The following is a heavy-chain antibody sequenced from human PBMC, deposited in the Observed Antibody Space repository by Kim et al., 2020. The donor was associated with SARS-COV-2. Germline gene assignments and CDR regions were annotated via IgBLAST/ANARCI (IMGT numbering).Heavy chain of an antibody. Sequence: GGSLRLSCAASGFTFSSCSMNWVRQAPGKGLEWVSSINSDSSYINYADSVKGRFTISRDNAKNSLYLQMNSLRAEFTAVYYCARDPYYGALFVYYYG. V-gene: IGHV3-21*01. J-gene: IGHJ6*01. CDR3: ARDPYYGALFVYYYG. D-gene: IGHD3-10*01. CDR1: GFTFSSCS. CDR2: INSDSSYI.